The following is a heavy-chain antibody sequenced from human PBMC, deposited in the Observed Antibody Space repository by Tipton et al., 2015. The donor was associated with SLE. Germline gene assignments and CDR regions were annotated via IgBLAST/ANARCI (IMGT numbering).Heavy chain of an antibody. Sequence: TLSLTCAVSGYSISSGYYWGWIRQPPGKGLEWIGSIYHSGSTYYNPSLKSRVTISVDTSKNQFSLKLSSVTAADTAVYYCARDKTYYDFWSGYPDAFDIWGQGTMVTVSS. V-gene: IGHV4-38-2*02. D-gene: IGHD3-3*01. CDR3: ARDKTYYDFWSGYPDAFDI. J-gene: IGHJ3*02. CDR1: GYSISSGYY. CDR2: IYHSGST.